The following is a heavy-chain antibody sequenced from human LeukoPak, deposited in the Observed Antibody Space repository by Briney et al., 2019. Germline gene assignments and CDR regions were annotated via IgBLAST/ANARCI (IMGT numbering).Heavy chain of an antibody. D-gene: IGHD3-10*01. Sequence: GGSLRLSCAASGFTFDDYAMHWVRKAPGKGREWVSGISWNSGSIGYADSVKGRFTISRDNAKNSLYLQMNSLRAEDTALYYCAKDPGALWFGESANGFDYWGQGTLVTVSS. J-gene: IGHJ4*02. V-gene: IGHV3-9*01. CDR3: AKDPGALWFGESANGFDY. CDR2: ISWNSGSI. CDR1: GFTFDDYA.